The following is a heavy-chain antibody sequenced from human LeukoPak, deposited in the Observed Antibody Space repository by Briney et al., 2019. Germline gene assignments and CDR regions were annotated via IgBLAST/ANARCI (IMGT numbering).Heavy chain of an antibody. CDR3: AINQGYYYYYYMDV. CDR1: GESFSGYY. J-gene: IGHJ6*03. CDR2: INHSRST. V-gene: IGHV4-34*01. Sequence: SETLSLTCAVYGESFSGYYWSWIRQPPGKGLEWIGEINHSRSTNYNPSLKSRVTISVDTSKNQFSLKLSSVTAADTAVYYCAINQGYYYYYYMDVCGKGTTVTVSS. D-gene: IGHD1-14*01.